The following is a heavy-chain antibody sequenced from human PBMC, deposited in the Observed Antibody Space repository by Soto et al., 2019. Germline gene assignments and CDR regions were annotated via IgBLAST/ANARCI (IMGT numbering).Heavy chain of an antibody. D-gene: IGHD6-19*01. J-gene: IGHJ3*02. Sequence: ASVKVSCKVSGYTLTELSMHWVRQAPGKGLEWMGGFDPEDGETIYAQKFQGRVTMTEDTSTDTAYMELSSLRSEDTAVYYCATYSIEVAGKPGPFDIWGQGKMVTVSS. CDR3: ATYSIEVAGKPGPFDI. CDR1: GYTLTELS. V-gene: IGHV1-24*01. CDR2: FDPEDGET.